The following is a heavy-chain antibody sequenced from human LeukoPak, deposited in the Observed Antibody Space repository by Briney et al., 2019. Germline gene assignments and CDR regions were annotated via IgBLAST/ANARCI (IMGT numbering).Heavy chain of an antibody. CDR2: INWNGGST. CDR1: GFTFDDYG. Sequence: GGSLRLSCAASGFTFDDYGMSWVRQAPGKGLEWVSGINWNGGSTGYADSVKGRFTISRDNSKNTLYLQMNSLRAEDTAVYYCAKDMKFYPWSVSYYMDVWGKGTTVTVSS. D-gene: IGHD2-8*02. V-gene: IGHV3-20*04. J-gene: IGHJ6*03. CDR3: AKDMKFYPWSVSYYMDV.